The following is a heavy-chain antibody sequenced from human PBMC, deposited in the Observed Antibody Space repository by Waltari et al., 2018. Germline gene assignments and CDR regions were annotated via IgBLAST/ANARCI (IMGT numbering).Heavy chain of an antibody. CDR3: ARDRGRGIYLDS. V-gene: IGHV4-4*02. J-gene: IGHJ4*02. CDR2: INRSGKT. CDR1: RDPTSTSYW. D-gene: IGHD2-15*01. Sequence: LQLQQPGPGLMKPSESLSLTWALSRDPTSTSYWWSWVRQSPGKGLEWIGQINRSGKTNYHPAFESRVIVSIDTSNNQFSLKFPSATAADTAIYYCARDRGRGIYLDSWGQGTLVTVSP.